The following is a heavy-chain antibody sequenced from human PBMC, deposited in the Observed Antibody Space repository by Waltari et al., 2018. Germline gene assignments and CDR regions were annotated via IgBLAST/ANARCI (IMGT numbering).Heavy chain of an antibody. Sequence: QLQLQESGPGLVKPSETLSLTCTVSGGSISSSSYYWGWIRQPPGKGLEWIGSIYYSGSTYYNPSLKSRVTISVDTSKNQFSLKLSSVTAADTAVYYCARDKYSYGYGWGYYFDYWGQGTLVTVSS. CDR2: IYYSGST. CDR1: GGSISSSSYY. J-gene: IGHJ4*02. CDR3: ARDKYSYGYGWGYYFDY. V-gene: IGHV4-39*07. D-gene: IGHD5-18*01.